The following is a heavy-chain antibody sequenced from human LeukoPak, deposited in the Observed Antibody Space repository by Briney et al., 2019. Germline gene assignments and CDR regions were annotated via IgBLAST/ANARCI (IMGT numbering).Heavy chain of an antibody. CDR2: INPNSGGT. J-gene: IGHJ5*02. D-gene: IGHD3-22*01. V-gene: IGHV1-2*02. CDR3: AKSRWGYYDCGES. CDR1: GYTFTGYY. Sequence: GASVKVSCKASGYTFTGYYMHWVRQAPGQGLEWMGWINPNSGGTNYAQKFQGRVTMTRDTSISTAYMELSRLRSDDTAVYYCAKSRWGYYDCGESWGQGTLVTVSS.